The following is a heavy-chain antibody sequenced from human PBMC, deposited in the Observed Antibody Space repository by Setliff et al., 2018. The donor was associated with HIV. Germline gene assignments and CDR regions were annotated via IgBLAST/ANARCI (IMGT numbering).Heavy chain of an antibody. CDR2: IFSSGST. CDR3: ARRIDDSGSFPDKNWFDT. D-gene: IGHD3-10*01. CDR1: GDSISSYS. V-gene: IGHV4-4*09. J-gene: IGHJ5*02. Sequence: PSETLSLTCTVSGDSISSYSWNWIRQSPGGGLEWIGFIFSSGSTKYNPSLQSRVTMSIETSKNQFSLRLTSGTAADTAVYYCARRIDDSGSFPDKNWFDTWGQGSRVTVSA.